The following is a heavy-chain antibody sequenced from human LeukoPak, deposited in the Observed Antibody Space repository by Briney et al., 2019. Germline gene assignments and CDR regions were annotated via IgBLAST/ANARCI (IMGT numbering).Heavy chain of an antibody. CDR2: ISPNSGGT. V-gene: IGHV1-2*02. J-gene: IGHJ6*03. D-gene: IGHD1-26*01. Sequence: GASVKVSCKASGYTFTGYYMHWVRQAPGQGLEWMGWISPNSGGTNYAQKFQGRVTMTRDTSISTAYMELSRLRSDDTAVYYCASARLKWGYYYYYMDVWGKGTTVTVSS. CDR1: GYTFTGYY. CDR3: ASARLKWGYYYYYMDV.